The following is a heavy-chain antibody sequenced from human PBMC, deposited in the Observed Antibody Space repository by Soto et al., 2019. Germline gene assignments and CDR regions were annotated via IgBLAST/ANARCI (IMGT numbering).Heavy chain of an antibody. CDR1: GGSISSGDYY. CDR2: IYYSGST. Sequence: SSETLSLTCTVSGGSISSGDYYWSWIRQPPGKGLEWIGYIYYSGSTYYNPSLKSRVTISVDTSKNQFSLKLSSVTAADTAVYYCARGGEGDIVATIYFDYWGQGTLVTVSS. V-gene: IGHV4-30-4*01. J-gene: IGHJ4*02. CDR3: ARGGEGDIVATIYFDY. D-gene: IGHD5-12*01.